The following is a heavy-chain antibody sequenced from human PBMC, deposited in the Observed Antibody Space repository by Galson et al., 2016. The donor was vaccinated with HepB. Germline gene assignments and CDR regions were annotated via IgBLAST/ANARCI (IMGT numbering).Heavy chain of an antibody. J-gene: IGHJ4*02. V-gene: IGHV3-23*01. CDR3: AKDGRIYCSSASCHDHFHY. D-gene: IGHD2-2*01. CDR2: ISRSGDST. Sequence: SLRLSCAASGFTFRNYGMTWVRQAPGKGLEVVSRISRSGDSTDYADSVKGRFTISRDNSKKTLYLQMTSLRAEDTAVYYCAKDGRIYCSSASCHDHFHYWGQGTLVTVSS. CDR1: GFTFRNYG.